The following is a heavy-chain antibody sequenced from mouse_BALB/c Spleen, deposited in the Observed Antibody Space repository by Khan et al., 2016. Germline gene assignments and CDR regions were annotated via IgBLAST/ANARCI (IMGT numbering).Heavy chain of an antibody. CDR1: GYTFTSYW. D-gene: IGHD2-3*01. J-gene: IGHJ4*01. CDR2: IYPGDGDT. Sequence: QVQLQQSGAELARPGASVKLSCKASGYTFTSYWMQWVKQRPGQGLEWIGAIYPGDGDTRYTQKFKGKATLTADKSSSTAYMQLSSLASEDSAVYYCARGADGYYSLDYLGQGTSVTVSS. CDR3: ARGADGYYSLDY. V-gene: IGHV1-87*01.